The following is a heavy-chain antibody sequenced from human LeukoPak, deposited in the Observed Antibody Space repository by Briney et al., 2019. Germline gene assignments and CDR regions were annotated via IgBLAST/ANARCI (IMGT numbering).Heavy chain of an antibody. Sequence: ASVEVSCKTSGYTFTAFFIHWVRQAPGQGLEWMGWLNPNSGGTNYAQKFQGRVTMTRDTSISTAYMELSRLRSDDTAVYFCARVGAAYQDSNYWGQGTLVTVSS. J-gene: IGHJ4*02. CDR3: ARVGAAYQDSNY. V-gene: IGHV1-2*02. CDR1: GYTFTAFF. D-gene: IGHD1-26*01. CDR2: LNPNSGGT.